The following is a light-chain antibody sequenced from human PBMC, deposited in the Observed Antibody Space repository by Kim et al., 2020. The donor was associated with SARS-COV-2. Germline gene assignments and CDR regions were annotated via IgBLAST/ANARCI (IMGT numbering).Light chain of an antibody. CDR3: QQYGTTPLT. Sequence: EIVLTQSPGTLSLSPGETATLSCRASQSISGALLAWYQQRPGQAPRLLMSGASIRATGIPDRFSGSGYGTDFTLTISRLETDDFTVYYCQQYGTTPLTFGGGTKVYIK. CDR1: QSISGAL. CDR2: GAS. V-gene: IGKV3-20*01. J-gene: IGKJ4*01.